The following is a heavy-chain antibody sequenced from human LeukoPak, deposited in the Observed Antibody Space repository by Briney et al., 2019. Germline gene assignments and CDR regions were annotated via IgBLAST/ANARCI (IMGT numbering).Heavy chain of an antibody. CDR1: GITLSNYG. CDR2: ISDSAGRT. J-gene: IGHJ4*02. CDR3: AKRGVVIRVILVGFHKEAYYFDS. D-gene: IGHD3-22*01. Sequence: GGSLRLSCAVSGITLSNYGMSWVHQAPGKGLEWVAGISDSAGRTKYADSVKGRLTISRDNPKKTLYLRMNSLRAEDTAVYFCAKRGVVIRVILVGFHKEAYYFDSWGQGALVTVSS. V-gene: IGHV3-23*01.